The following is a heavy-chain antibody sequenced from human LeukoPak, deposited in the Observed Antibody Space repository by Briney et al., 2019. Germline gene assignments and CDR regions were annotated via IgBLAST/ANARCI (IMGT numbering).Heavy chain of an antibody. V-gene: IGHV1-2*02. J-gene: IGHJ6*03. Sequence: GASVKVSCKASGYTFTGYYMHWVRQAPGQGLEWMGWINPNSGGTNYAQKFQGRVTMTRDTSISTAYMELSRLRPDDTAVYYCARDKGELLRYYYYYYMDVWGKGATVTVSS. CDR3: ARDKGELLRYYYYYYMDV. CDR2: INPNSGGT. D-gene: IGHD1-26*01. CDR1: GYTFTGYY.